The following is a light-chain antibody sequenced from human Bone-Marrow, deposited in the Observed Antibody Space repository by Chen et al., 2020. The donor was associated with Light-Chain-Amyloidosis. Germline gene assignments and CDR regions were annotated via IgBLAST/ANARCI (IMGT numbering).Light chain of an antibody. Sequence: EIVLTQSPGTLSLSPGEGANLSCRASQTISSNYLTWYQQKVGQAPRLLIYGSSSRATGIPNRFTGSGSGTDFTLTINSLEPEDFGMYYCQQCGTSPLTFGGRTKVEIK. CDR3: QQCGTSPLT. CDR2: GSS. V-gene: IGKV3-20*01. J-gene: IGKJ4*01. CDR1: QTISSNY.